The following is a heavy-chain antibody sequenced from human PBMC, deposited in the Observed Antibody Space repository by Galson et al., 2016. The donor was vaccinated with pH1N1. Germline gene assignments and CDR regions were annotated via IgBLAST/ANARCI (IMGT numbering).Heavy chain of an antibody. Sequence: SVKVSCKASGYTLTSYDINWVRQATGHAPEWMGWMHPNPGNADSAPKFQGRVTLTRNAPINTAYMELSSLASEDTAVYYCAGGPVYWYFDLWGRGTPVMVSS. CDR3: AGGPVYWYFDL. J-gene: IGHJ2*01. CDR1: GYTLTSYD. V-gene: IGHV1-8*01. CDR2: MHPNPGNA.